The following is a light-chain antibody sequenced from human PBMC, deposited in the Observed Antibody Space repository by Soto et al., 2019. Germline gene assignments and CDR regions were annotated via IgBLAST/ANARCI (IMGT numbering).Light chain of an antibody. CDR3: QSYDTGLSGPVV. Sequence: QSVLTQPPSLSGAPGQNIIISCTGGGSNIGAGFDVHWYQQLPGTAPKLLIYGNTNRPSGVPDRFSGSKSGTSASLVITGLQADDEADYYSQSYDTGLSGPVVFGGGTQLTVL. CDR1: GSNIGAGFD. V-gene: IGLV1-40*01. CDR2: GNT. J-gene: IGLJ2*01.